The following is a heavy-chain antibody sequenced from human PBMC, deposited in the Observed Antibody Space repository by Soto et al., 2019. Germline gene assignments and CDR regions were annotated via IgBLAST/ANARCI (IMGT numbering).Heavy chain of an antibody. V-gene: IGHV1-18*01. Sequence: QVHLVQSGGEVKKPGASVKVSCRASGYTFSNYGISWVRQAPGQGLEWKGWISDYNGNTFYGKKFQGRVTMTTDTSTRTAFMELRSLRSDDTAVYYCAREGFYSGSGTYSPPRYYGMDVWGQGTTVTVSS. D-gene: IGHD3-10*01. J-gene: IGHJ6*02. CDR1: GYTFSNYG. CDR2: ISDYNGNT. CDR3: AREGFYSGSGTYSPPRYYGMDV.